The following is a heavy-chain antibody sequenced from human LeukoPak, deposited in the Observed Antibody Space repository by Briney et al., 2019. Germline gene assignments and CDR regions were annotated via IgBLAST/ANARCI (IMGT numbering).Heavy chain of an antibody. CDR1: GFPFSSYG. CDR2: IWYDGSNK. D-gene: IGHD1-26*01. CDR3: ASAVGPFDY. J-gene: IGHJ4*02. V-gene: IGHV3-33*01. Sequence: PGGSLRLSCVASGFPFSSYGMHWVRQAPGRGLEWVAVIWYDGSNKYYADSMKGGFTISRDNSKNTLYLQMNNLRAEDTGVYYCASAVGPFDYWGQGTLVTVSS.